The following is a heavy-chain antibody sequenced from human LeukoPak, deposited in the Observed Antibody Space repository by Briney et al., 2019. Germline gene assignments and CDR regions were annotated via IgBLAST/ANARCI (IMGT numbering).Heavy chain of an antibody. CDR1: GGSISSSNYY. D-gene: IGHD7-27*01. CDR2: IFYGGST. Sequence: SETLSLTCTVSGGSISSSNYYWGWIRRPPGKGLEWIGSIFYGGSTYYSPSLKSRLTISVDTSKNQFSLKLSSVTAADTAVYYCARGHYWGDDAFDIWGQGTMVTVSS. J-gene: IGHJ3*02. V-gene: IGHV4-39*07. CDR3: ARGHYWGDDAFDI.